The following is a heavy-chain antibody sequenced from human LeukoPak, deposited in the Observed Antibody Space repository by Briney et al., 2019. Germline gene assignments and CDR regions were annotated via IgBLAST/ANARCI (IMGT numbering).Heavy chain of an antibody. CDR3: ARSELLWFGGVNSGFDY. CDR2: VYYSGST. Sequence: GSLRLSCAASGLIFSSHAMSWVRQTPGKGLEWIGYVYYSGSTNYNPSLKSRVTISVDTSKNQFSLKLSSVTAADTAVYYCARSELLWFGGVNSGFDYWGQGTLVTVSS. CDR1: GLIFSSHA. D-gene: IGHD3-10*01. V-gene: IGHV4-59*11. J-gene: IGHJ4*02.